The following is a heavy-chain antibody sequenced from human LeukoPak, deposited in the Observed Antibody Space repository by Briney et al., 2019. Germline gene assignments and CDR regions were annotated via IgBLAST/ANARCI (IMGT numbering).Heavy chain of an antibody. CDR2: ISGSSSYT. D-gene: IGHD1-26*01. CDR1: GFTFSDYY. V-gene: IGHV3-11*03. J-gene: IGHJ4*02. CDR3: ARSGSYYNLDYFDY. Sequence: GSLRLSCAASGFTFSDYYMNWIRQAPGKGLEWVSYISGSSSYTKYADSVKGRFTISRDNAKKSLYLQINSLRVEDTAVYYCARSGSYYNLDYFDYWGQGTLVTVSS.